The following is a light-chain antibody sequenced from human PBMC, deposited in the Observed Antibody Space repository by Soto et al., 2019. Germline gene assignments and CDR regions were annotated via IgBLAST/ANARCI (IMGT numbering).Light chain of an antibody. CDR3: HQYHVSPWT. CDR2: GAS. Sequence: IVLTQSPGTLSLSPGESATLSCRASQSVSSSYLAWYQQKPGQAPRLLIYGASSRATGVPDRISGSGVGTEYTLTINRLEPEDCAVYYCHQYHVSPWTFGQGTKVEIK. CDR1: QSVSSSY. J-gene: IGKJ1*01. V-gene: IGKV3-20*01.